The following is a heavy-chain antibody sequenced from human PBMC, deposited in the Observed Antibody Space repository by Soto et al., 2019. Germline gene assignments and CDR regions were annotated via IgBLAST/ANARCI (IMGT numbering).Heavy chain of an antibody. CDR2: INWNSGSI. Sequence: EVQLVESGGGLAQPGRSLRLSCAASGFTFDDYVMHWVRQVPGKGLEWVSGINWNSGSIGYADSVKGRFAISRDNAKNSLHLQMNSLRAEDTAFYYCVKDESINWYSGHFRHWGQGTLVTVSS. CDR1: GFTFDDYV. V-gene: IGHV3-9*01. D-gene: IGHD6-13*01. CDR3: VKDESINWYSGHFRH. J-gene: IGHJ1*01.